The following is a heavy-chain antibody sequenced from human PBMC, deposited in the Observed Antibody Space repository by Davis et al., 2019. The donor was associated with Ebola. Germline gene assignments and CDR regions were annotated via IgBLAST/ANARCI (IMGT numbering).Heavy chain of an antibody. CDR2: ISYDGSNK. J-gene: IGHJ6*02. CDR1: GFTFSDYY. Sequence: GESLKISCAASGFTFSDYYMSWIRQAPGKGLEWVAVISYDGSNKYYADSVKGRFTISRDNSKNTLYLQMNSLRAEDTAVYYCAKVDYGDASPLYYYYYYGMDVWGQGTTVTVSS. CDR3: AKVDYGDASPLYYYYYYGMDV. D-gene: IGHD4-17*01. V-gene: IGHV3-30*18.